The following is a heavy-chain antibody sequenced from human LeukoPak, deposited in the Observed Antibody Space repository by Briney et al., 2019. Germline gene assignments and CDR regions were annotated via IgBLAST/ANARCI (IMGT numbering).Heavy chain of an antibody. V-gene: IGHV4-34*01. CDR1: GGSFSGYY. D-gene: IGHD3-16*02. CDR2: INHSGST. Sequence: PSETLSLTCAVYGGSFSGYYWSWIRQPPGKGLEWIGEINHSGSTNYNPSLKSRVTISVDTSKNQFSLKLSSVTAADTAVYYCARKGKIMITFGGVIVDHDAFDIWGQGTMVTVSS. J-gene: IGHJ3*02. CDR3: ARKGKIMITFGGVIVDHDAFDI.